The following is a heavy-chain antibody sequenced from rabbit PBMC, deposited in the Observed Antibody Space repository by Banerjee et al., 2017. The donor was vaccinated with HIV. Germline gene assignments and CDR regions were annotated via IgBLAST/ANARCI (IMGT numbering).Heavy chain of an antibody. J-gene: IGHJ3*01. V-gene: IGHV1S47*01. D-gene: IGHD2-1*01. CDR3: ARGYDDYDARLDL. Sequence: QEQLVESGGGLVQPGGSLKLSCKASGFDFSSYGVSWVRQAPGKGLEWIGYIDPVFGSTYYASWVNGRFTISSHNAQNTLYPQLNSLTAADTATYFCARGYDDYDARLDLWGQGTLVTVS. CDR2: IDPVFGST. CDR1: GFDFSSYG.